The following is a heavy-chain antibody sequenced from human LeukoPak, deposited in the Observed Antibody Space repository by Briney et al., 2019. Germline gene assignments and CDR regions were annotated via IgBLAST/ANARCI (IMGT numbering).Heavy chain of an antibody. D-gene: IGHD3-22*01. Sequence: PGKSLRLSCAASGFSVSGFWMHWVRQGPGKELVCVARINVEGDYIDYAESVRGRFTISRDSAKNTLYLQMNSVRAEDTAVYSCARDLTGPYDHWGQGTLVTVSS. CDR2: INVEGDYI. CDR3: ARDLTGPYDH. CDR1: GFSVSGFW. J-gene: IGHJ4*02. V-gene: IGHV3-74*01.